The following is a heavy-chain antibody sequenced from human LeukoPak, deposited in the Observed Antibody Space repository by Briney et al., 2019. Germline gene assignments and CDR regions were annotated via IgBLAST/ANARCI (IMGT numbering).Heavy chain of an antibody. CDR3: ARSGGVRGHYFDY. CDR1: GGSISSYY. CDR2: IHYSGST. D-gene: IGHD3-10*01. V-gene: IGHV4-59*08. J-gene: IGHJ4*02. Sequence: SETLSLTCTVSGGSISSYYWSWIRQPPGKGLEWIGYIHYSGSTYYNPSLNSRLTIAVDTSKSQFSLKLNSVTAADTAVYYCARSGGVRGHYFDYWGQGTLVTVSS.